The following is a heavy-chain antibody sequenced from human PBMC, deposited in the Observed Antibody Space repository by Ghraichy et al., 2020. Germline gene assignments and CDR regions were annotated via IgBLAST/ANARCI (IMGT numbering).Heavy chain of an antibody. D-gene: IGHD3-10*01. CDR1: GFTVSSNY. J-gene: IGHJ4*02. V-gene: IGHV3-53*01. Sequence: GGSLRLSCAASGFTVSSNYMSWVRQAPGKGLEWVSVIYSGGSTYYADSVKGRFTISRDNSKNTLYLQMNSLRAEDTAVYYCARDRGVGSGTYYTPLFDYWGQGTLVTVSS. CDR2: IYSGGST. CDR3: ARDRGVGSGTYYTPLFDY.